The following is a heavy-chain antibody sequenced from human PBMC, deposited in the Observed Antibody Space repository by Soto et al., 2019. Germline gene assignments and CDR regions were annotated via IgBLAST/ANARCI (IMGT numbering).Heavy chain of an antibody. V-gene: IGHV3-23*01. CDR3: AKSIVVVVAANYYFDY. Sequence: GGSLRLSCAASGFTFSSYAMSWVRQAPGKGLEWVSAISGSGGSTYYADSVKGRFTISRDNSKNTLYLQMNSLRAEDTVVYYCAKSIVVVVAANYYFDYWGQGTLVTVSS. J-gene: IGHJ4*02. D-gene: IGHD2-15*01. CDR2: ISGSGGST. CDR1: GFTFSSYA.